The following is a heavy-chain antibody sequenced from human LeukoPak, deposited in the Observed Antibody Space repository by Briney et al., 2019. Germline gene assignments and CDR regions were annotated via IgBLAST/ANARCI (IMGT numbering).Heavy chain of an antibody. J-gene: IGHJ5*02. CDR2: ISGNGDNT. CDR1: GFTFSTYA. V-gene: IGHV3-23*01. CDR3: ARGYTCGSA. Sequence: GGSLRLSCAASGFTFSTYAMNWVRQAPGKGLEWVSGISGNGDNTYYTDSVKGRFTISRDNSKNTLYLQMNSLRAEDTAVYYCARGYTCGSAWGQGTLVTVSS. D-gene: IGHD5-18*01.